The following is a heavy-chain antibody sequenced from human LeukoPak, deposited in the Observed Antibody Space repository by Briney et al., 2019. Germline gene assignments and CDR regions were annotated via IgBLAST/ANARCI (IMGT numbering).Heavy chain of an antibody. Sequence: SETLSLTCTVSGGSISSYYWSWIRQPPGKGLEWIGYIYYSGSTNYNPSLKTRVTISVDTSKHQFSLKLSSVTAADTAVYYCARGPYCTSTSCYRAIRWFDPWGQGTLVTVSS. V-gene: IGHV4-59*01. CDR2: IYYSGST. CDR3: ARGPYCTSTSCYRAIRWFDP. CDR1: GGSISSYY. D-gene: IGHD2-2*02. J-gene: IGHJ5*02.